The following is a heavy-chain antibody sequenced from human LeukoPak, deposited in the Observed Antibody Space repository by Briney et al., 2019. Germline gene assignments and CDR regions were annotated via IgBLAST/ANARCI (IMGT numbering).Heavy chain of an antibody. D-gene: IGHD4-17*01. CDR1: GGXISNNY. Sequence: SETLSLTCTVSGGXISNNYWSWIRQPPEKGLEWIGYIYDSGSTNYNPSLKRRLTISVDTSKNQFSLKLSSVTAADSAVYYCARSYGDYITGAYAFDVWGQGTMVTVSS. J-gene: IGHJ3*01. V-gene: IGHV4-59*08. CDR2: IYDSGST. CDR3: ARSYGDYITGAYAFDV.